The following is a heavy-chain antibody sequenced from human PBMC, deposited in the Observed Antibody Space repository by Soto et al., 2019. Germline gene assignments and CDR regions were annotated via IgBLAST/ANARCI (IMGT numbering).Heavy chain of an antibody. Sequence: PRETCPTPCPVPGGSSTGYNWTWLRQPPGKGLGGIGDIYYSGSPNYNPSLKSRVTISVDTSKNQFSLKLSSVTAADTAVYYCARGGSGSYYYFGMDVWVQWNTGT. CDR2: IYYSGSP. D-gene: IGHD3-10*01. J-gene: IGHJ6*02. V-gene: IGHV4-59*01. CDR3: ARGGSGSYYYFGMDV. CDR1: GGSSTGYN.